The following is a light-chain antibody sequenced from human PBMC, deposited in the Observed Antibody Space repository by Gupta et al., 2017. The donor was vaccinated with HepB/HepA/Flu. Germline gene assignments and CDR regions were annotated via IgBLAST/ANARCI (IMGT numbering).Light chain of an antibody. J-gene: IGLJ2*01. CDR1: SGTIGRNL. Sequence: FILPQPHSVSASPGTTVTISCTGSSGTIGRNLVHWFLQRPGRAPTTVIQEDDQRPAGGTERVSGSVDRSANSASLTISGLKTEDEADYYCQSYDSSNDVVVFGGGTKLTVL. CDR2: EDD. CDR3: QSYDSSNDVVV. V-gene: IGLV6-57*02.